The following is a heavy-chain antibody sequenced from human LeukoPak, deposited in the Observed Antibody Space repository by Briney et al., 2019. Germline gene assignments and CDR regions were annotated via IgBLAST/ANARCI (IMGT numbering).Heavy chain of an antibody. CDR3: ARMYSRLYYFYMDV. CDR1: GGSFSGYY. V-gene: IGHV4-34*01. CDR2: ISHSGST. D-gene: IGHD6-13*01. Sequence: SETLSLTCAVYGGSFSGYYWSWIRQPPGKGLEWIGDISHSGSTNYNPSLKSRVTISVDTSKNQFSLKLTSVTAADTAVYYCARMYSRLYYFYMDVWGKGTTVTISS. J-gene: IGHJ6*03.